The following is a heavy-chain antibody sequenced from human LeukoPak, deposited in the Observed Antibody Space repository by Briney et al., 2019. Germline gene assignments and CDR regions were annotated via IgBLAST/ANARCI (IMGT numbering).Heavy chain of an antibody. Sequence: GGSLILSCAAAGFTFSNYDMHWVRQATGKGLEWVSAIGTAGDTYYPGSVKGRFTISRENAKNSLYLQMNSLRAGDTAVYYCARGPATVTASYYYYGMDVWGQGTTVTVSS. J-gene: IGHJ6*02. CDR2: IGTAGDT. V-gene: IGHV3-13*01. CDR3: ARGPATVTASYYYYGMDV. D-gene: IGHD4-17*01. CDR1: GFTFSNYD.